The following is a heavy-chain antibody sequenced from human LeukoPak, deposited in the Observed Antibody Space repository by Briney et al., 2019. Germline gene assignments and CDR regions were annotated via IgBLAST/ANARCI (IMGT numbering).Heavy chain of an antibody. CDR2: IYYSGST. J-gene: IGHJ4*02. V-gene: IGHV4-31*03. D-gene: IGHD6-19*01. CDR3: ARATSIAVAGTLFDY. Sequence: SQTLSLTCTVSGGSISSGGYCWSWIRQHPGKGLEWIGYIYYSGSTYYNPSLKSRVTISVDTSKNQFSLKLSSVTAADTAVYYCARATSIAVAGTLFDYWGQGTLVTVSS. CDR1: GGSISSGGYC.